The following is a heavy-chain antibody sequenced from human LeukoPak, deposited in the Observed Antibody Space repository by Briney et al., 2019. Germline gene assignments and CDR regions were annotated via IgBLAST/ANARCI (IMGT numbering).Heavy chain of an antibody. Sequence: PGGSLRLSCTASGFTFGDYAMSWVRQAPGKGLDWLGFIRSKAYGGTTEYAASVKGRFTISRDDSKSIAYLQMNSLKNKDTAVYYCTREYAQGGFDYWGQGTLVTVSS. CDR3: TREYAQGGFDY. CDR2: IRSKAYGGTT. D-gene: IGHD2-2*01. CDR1: GFTFGDYA. J-gene: IGHJ4*02. V-gene: IGHV3-49*04.